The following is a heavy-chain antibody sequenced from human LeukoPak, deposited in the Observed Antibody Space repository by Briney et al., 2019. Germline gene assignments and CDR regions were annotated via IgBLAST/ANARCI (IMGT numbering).Heavy chain of an antibody. CDR2: ISAYNGNT. J-gene: IGHJ6*02. CDR1: GYTFTSYG. D-gene: IGHD2-2*01. CDR3: ARDDPVYCSSTSCYGDYYYYGMDV. V-gene: IGHV1-18*01. Sequence: ASVKVSCKASGYTFTSYGISWVRQAPGQGLEWMGWISAYNGNTNYAQKLQGRVTMTTGTSTSTAYMELRSLRSDDTAVYYCARDDPVYCSSTSCYGDYYYYGMDVWGQGTTVTVSS.